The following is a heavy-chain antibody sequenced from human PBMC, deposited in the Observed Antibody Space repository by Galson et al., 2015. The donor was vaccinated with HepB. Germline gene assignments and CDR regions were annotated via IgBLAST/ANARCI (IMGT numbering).Heavy chain of an antibody. J-gene: IGHJ6*03. CDR1: GFTFSTYA. D-gene: IGHD3-22*01. CDR3: AKQGRLAGDYYYYYMDV. V-gene: IGHV3-23*01. Sequence: SLRLSCAASGFTFSTYAMSWVRQAPGKGLEWVSGISGSGGSTNYADSVKGRFTISRDNSKNTLYLQMNSLRAEDTAVYYCAKQGRLAGDYYYYYMDVWGEGTTVTVSS. CDR2: ISGSGGST.